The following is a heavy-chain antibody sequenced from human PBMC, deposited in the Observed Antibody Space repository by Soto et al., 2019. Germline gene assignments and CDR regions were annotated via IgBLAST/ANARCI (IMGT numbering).Heavy chain of an antibody. CDR1: GYTFTTYY. CDR3: ARRGYCSGGTCFHGNCDY. CDR2: INPNGGST. D-gene: IGHD2-15*01. J-gene: IGHJ4*02. Sequence: QVQLVQSGAEVKRPGASVKVSCKASGYTFTTYYMHWVRQAPGQGLEWLGIINPNGGSTTYAQKFQGRVTMTRDTSTSTVYLELRSLRSEDTAVYYSARRGYCSGGTCFHGNCDYWGQGTRVTVSA. V-gene: IGHV1-46*01.